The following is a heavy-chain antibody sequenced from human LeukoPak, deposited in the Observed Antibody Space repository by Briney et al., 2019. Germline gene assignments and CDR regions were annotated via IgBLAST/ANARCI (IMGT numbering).Heavy chain of an antibody. CDR1: GGSISSSYW. D-gene: IGHD6-6*01. V-gene: IGHV4-4*02. J-gene: IGHJ4*02. CDR3: ARLDSSSTIDY. Sequence: SGTLSLTCAVSGGSISSSYWRTWVRQPPGKGLEWIGEIYHSGSTNYNPSLKSRVTISVDKSKNQFSLKLSSVTAADTAVYYCARLDSSSTIDYWGQGTLVTVSS. CDR2: IYHSGST.